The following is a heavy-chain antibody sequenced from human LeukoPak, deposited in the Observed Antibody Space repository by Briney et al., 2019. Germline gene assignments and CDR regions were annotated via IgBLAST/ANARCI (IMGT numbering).Heavy chain of an antibody. CDR2: IKTDGSST. V-gene: IGHV3-74*01. J-gene: IGHJ4*02. CDR3: ARERKYDSNFDY. Sequence: GGSLRLSCAASGFTFSSYWMHWVRQAPGKGLVWVSRIKTDGSSTSYADSVKGQFTISRDNAKNTLYLQMNSLRAEDTAVYYCARERKYDSNFDYWGQGTLVTDSS. D-gene: IGHD1-1*01. CDR1: GFTFSSYW.